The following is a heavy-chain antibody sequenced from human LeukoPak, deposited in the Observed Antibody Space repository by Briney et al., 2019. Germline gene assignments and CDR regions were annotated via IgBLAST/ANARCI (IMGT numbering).Heavy chain of an antibody. J-gene: IGHJ4*02. CDR3: TRDFSSIWYGTTDY. CDR1: GFTFGDYA. Sequence: PGGSLRLSCTASGFTFGDYAMSWFRQAPGKGLEWIGFIRSKAYGGTTEYAASVKGRFTISRDDSESIAYLQMNSLKTEDTAVYYCTRDFSSIWYGTTDYWGQGTLVTVSS. D-gene: IGHD6-13*01. V-gene: IGHV3-49*03. CDR2: IRSKAYGGTT.